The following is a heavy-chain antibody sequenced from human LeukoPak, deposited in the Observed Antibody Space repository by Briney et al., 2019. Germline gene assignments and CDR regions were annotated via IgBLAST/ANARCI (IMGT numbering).Heavy chain of an antibody. CDR3: ARPGYDFWSGYYANWFDP. V-gene: IGHV3-30*15. CDR2: ISYDGSNK. Sequence: GALRLSCAASGFIFSSYSIHWVRQAPGKGLEWVAVISYDGSNKYYADSVKGRFTISRDNSKNTLYLQLSSLRAEDTAVYYCARPGYDFWSGYYANWFDPWGQGTLVTVSS. J-gene: IGHJ5*02. D-gene: IGHD3-3*01. CDR1: GFIFSSYS.